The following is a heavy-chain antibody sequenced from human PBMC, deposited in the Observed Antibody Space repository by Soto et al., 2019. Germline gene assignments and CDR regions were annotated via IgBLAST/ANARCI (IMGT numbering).Heavy chain of an antibody. CDR1: GFMFTSSA. CDR3: AHRPPLRGPPSAEYFQH. Sequence: GASVKVSCKTSGFMFTSSAVQWVRQARGQRLEWIGWLVIGSGNTHYAQHFQERVTLTRDMSTGTAYMELSSLRSEDTATYYCAHRPPLRGPPSAEYFQHWGQGALVTVSS. CDR2: LVIGSGNT. V-gene: IGHV1-58*01. D-gene: IGHD3-16*01. J-gene: IGHJ1*01.